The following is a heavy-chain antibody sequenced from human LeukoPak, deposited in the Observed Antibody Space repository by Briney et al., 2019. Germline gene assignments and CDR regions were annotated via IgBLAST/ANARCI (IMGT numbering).Heavy chain of an antibody. J-gene: IGHJ5*02. CDR1: GFTFSRYE. Sequence: GGSLRLSCAASGFTFSRYEMNWVRQAPGKGLEWASYISSTGSTIYYADSVKGRFTISRDNAKNSLYLQMNSLRAEDTAVYYCASRGSQSGYFLWFDPWGQGTLVTVSS. CDR2: ISSTGSTI. CDR3: ASRGSQSGYFLWFDP. V-gene: IGHV3-48*03. D-gene: IGHD3-3*01.